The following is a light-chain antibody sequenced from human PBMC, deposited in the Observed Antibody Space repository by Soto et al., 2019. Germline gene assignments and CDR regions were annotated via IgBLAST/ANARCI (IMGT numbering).Light chain of an antibody. Sequence: IELTQSPGTLSLSPGERATLFCRASQSITTSQLAWYQKKPGQAPRVLIFGASNRATGIPDRFSGSGSGTDFTLTISRLEPEDFAIYYCQQYASSPRTFGRGTTVEIK. CDR3: QQYASSPRT. V-gene: IGKV3-20*01. CDR2: GAS. CDR1: QSITTSQ. J-gene: IGKJ1*01.